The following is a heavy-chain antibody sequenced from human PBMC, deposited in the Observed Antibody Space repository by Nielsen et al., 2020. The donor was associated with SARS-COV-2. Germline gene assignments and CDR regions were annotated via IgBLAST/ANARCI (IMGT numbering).Heavy chain of an antibody. CDR3: ARSGHCNGGICYFTEYFQD. V-gene: IGHV3-30*03. J-gene: IGHJ1*01. Sequence: GESLKISCAASGFTFSSYGMHWVRQAPGKGLEWVAVISYDGSNKYYADSLKGRFTISRDNAKNSLYLQMDSLRAEDTAFYYCARSGHCNGGICYFTEYFQDWGQGTLVTVSS. CDR1: GFTFSSYG. CDR2: ISYDGSNK. D-gene: IGHD2-15*01.